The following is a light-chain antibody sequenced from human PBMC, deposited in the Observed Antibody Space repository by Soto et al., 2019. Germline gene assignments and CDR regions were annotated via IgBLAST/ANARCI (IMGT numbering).Light chain of an antibody. J-gene: IGKJ1*01. CDR3: QQYNNWPHWT. V-gene: IGKV3-15*01. CDR2: GAS. Sequence: EIVMTQSPATLSVSPGERAILSCRASQSGSSNLAWYQKKPGQAPRLLIYGASTRSTGIPARFSGSGSGTAFTLTISSLQSEDFAVYYCQQYNNWPHWTFGQGTKVEIK. CDR1: QSGSSN.